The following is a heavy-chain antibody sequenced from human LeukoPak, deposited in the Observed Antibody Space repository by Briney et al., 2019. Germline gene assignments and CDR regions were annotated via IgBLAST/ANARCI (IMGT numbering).Heavy chain of an antibody. CDR1: GGTFSSYT. CDR2: IIPILGIA. V-gene: IGHV1-69*04. CDR3: ARDEGSYHGDYFDY. J-gene: IGHJ4*02. Sequence: SVKVSCKASGGTFSSYTISWVRQAPGQGLEWMGRIIPILGIANYAQKFQGRVTITADKSTSTDYMELSSLRSEDTAVYYCARDEGSYHGDYFDYWGQGTLVTVSS. D-gene: IGHD1-26*01.